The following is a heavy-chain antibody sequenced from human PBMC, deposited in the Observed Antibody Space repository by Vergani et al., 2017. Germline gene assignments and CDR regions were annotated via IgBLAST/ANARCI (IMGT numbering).Heavy chain of an antibody. CDR2: INHSGST. Sequence: QVQLQQWGAGLLKPSETLSLTCAVYGGSFSGYYWSWICQPPGTGLEWIGEINHSGSTNYNPSLKSRVTISVDTSKNQFSLKLSSVTAAYSAVYYCARVQNYIVVVPAAKSLITDWYFDLWGRGTLVTVSS. D-gene: IGHD2-2*01. V-gene: IGHV4-34*01. CDR1: GGSFSGYY. J-gene: IGHJ2*01. CDR3: ARVQNYIVVVPAAKSLITDWYFDL.